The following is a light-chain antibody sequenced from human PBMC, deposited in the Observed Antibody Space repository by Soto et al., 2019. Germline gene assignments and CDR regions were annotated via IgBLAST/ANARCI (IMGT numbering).Light chain of an antibody. J-gene: IGKJ4*02. V-gene: IGKV3-11*01. CDR3: QQRKDWPPLT. Sequence: EVVLTQSPDTLSLSPGERATLSCRTSHSVDIYLAWYQQQPGQAPRLLIYDSYNRVTGIPTRFSGSGSWTDFTLTIISLEPEDSAVYYCQQRKDWPPLTFGGGTKVEIK. CDR1: HSVDIY. CDR2: DSY.